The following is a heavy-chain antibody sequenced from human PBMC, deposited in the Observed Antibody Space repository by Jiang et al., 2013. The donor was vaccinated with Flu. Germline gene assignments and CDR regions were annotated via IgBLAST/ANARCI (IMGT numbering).Heavy chain of an antibody. CDR3: AKDGGPYVNYYDSSGYHAFDI. CDR1: GFTFDDYA. Sequence: QLVESGGGLVQPGRSLRLSCAASGFTFDDYAMHWVRQAPGKGLEWVSGISWNSGSIGYADSVKGRFTISRDNAKNSLYLQMNSLRAEDTALYYCAKDGGPYVNYYDSSGYHAFDIWGQGTMVTVSS. D-gene: IGHD3-22*01. J-gene: IGHJ3*02. CDR2: ISWNSGSI. V-gene: IGHV3-9*01.